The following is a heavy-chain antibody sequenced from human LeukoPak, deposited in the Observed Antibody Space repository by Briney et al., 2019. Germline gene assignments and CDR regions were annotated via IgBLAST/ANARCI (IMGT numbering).Heavy chain of an antibody. CDR2: IYYSGST. J-gene: IGHJ6*03. CDR1: GGSISSYY. D-gene: IGHD2-2*01. CDR3: ARHPSQPMYYYYMDV. Sequence: PSETLSLTCTVSGGSISSYYWSWIRQPPGKGLEWIGYIYYSGSTNYNPSLKSRVTISVDMSKNQFSLKLSSVTAADTAVYYCARHPSQPMYYYYMDVWGKGTTVTISS. V-gene: IGHV4-59*01.